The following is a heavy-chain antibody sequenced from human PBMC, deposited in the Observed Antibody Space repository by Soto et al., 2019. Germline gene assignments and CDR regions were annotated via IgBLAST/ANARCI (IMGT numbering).Heavy chain of an antibody. CDR2: IIPIFGTA. V-gene: IGHV1-69*13. D-gene: IGHD5-12*01. CDR3: ARGRYSGYDAVANWFDP. CDR1: GGTFSSYA. Sequence: SVKVSCKASGGTFSSYAISWVRQAPGQGLEWMGGIIPIFGTANYAQKFQGRVTITADESTSTAYMELSSLRSEDTAVYYCARGRYSGYDAVANWFDPWGQGTLVTVSS. J-gene: IGHJ5*02.